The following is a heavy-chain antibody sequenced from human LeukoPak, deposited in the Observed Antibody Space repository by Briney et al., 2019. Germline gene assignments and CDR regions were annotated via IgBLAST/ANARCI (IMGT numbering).Heavy chain of an antibody. CDR1: GYSISSGYY. V-gene: IGHV4-38-2*02. CDR2: IYHSGST. J-gene: IGHJ5*02. CDR3: AREGDKYANWFDT. Sequence: SETLSLTCTVSGYSISSGYYWGWIRPPPGKGLEWIGSIYHSGSTYYNPSLKSRVTISVDTSKNQFSLKLSSVTAADTAVYYCAREGDKYANWFDTWGQGTLVTVSS. D-gene: IGHD2-8*01.